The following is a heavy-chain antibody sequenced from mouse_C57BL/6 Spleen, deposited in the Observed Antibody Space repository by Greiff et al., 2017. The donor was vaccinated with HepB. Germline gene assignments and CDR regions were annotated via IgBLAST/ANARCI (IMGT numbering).Heavy chain of an antibody. CDR3: AREEPSAYYSKGGYFDV. V-gene: IGHV1-54*01. CDR2: INPGSGGT. CDR1: GYAFTNYL. J-gene: IGHJ1*03. D-gene: IGHD2-5*01. Sequence: QVQLQQSGAELVRPGTSVKVSCKASGYAFTNYLIEWVKQRPGQGLEWIGVINPGSGGTNYNEKFKGKATLTADKSSSTAYMQLSSLTSEDSAVYFCAREEPSAYYSKGGYFDVWGTGTTVTVSS.